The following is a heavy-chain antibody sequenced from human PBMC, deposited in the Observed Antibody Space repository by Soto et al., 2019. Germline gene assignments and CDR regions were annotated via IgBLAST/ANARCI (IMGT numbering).Heavy chain of an antibody. CDR3: ARELYGDSNWFDP. D-gene: IGHD4-17*01. Sequence: SETLSLTCTVSGGSISSGGYYWSWIRQHPGKGLEWIGYIYYSGSTYYNPSLKSRVTISVDTSKNQFSLKLSSVTAADTAVYYCARELYGDSNWFDPWGQGTLVTVS. J-gene: IGHJ5*02. CDR2: IYYSGST. V-gene: IGHV4-31*03. CDR1: GGSISSGGYY.